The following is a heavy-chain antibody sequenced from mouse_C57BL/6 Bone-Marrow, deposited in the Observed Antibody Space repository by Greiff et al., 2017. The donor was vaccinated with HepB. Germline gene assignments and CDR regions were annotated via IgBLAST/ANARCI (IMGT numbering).Heavy chain of an antibody. V-gene: IGHV1-15*01. CDR3: TRRVPITTVVATDYYAMDY. CDR1: GYTFTDYE. J-gene: IGHJ4*01. CDR2: IDPETGGT. Sequence: VKLQESGAELVRPGASVTLSCKASGYTFTDYEMHWVKQTPVHGLEWIGAIDPETGGTAYNQKFKGKAILTADKSSSTAYMELRSLTSEDSAVYYCTRRVPITTVVATDYYAMDYWGQGTSVTVSS. D-gene: IGHD1-1*01.